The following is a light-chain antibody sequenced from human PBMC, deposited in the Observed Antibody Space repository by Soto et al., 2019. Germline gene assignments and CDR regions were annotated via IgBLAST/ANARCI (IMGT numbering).Light chain of an antibody. V-gene: IGLV2-8*01. J-gene: IGLJ2*01. CDR1: SSDVGGHNY. CDR3: SSYAGINTLV. Sequence: QCALTQPPSAFGSPGQSVTISCTGTSSDVGGHNYVSWYQQRPGKAPKLIIYEVTQRPSGVSDRFSGSKSGNTATLTVSGLQAEDEADYHCSSYAGINTLVFGGGTKLTVL. CDR2: EVT.